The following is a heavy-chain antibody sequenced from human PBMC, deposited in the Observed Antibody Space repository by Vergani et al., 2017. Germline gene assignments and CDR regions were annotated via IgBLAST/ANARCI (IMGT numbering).Heavy chain of an antibody. D-gene: IGHD4-11*01. Sequence: QVQLQQWGGGRLRPSETLSLTCVVNGGSFTSYHWTWIRQSPGEGLEWVGDIDHTGRPDYNPSLKSRLTMSVDKSRNQFSLTLNSVTATDTAIYFCARVNTETNGHLYYYYYMDVLVQGTAVTVS. J-gene: IGHJ6*03. CDR2: IDHTGRP. CDR1: GGSFTSYH. CDR3: ARVNTETNGHLYYYYYMDV. V-gene: IGHV4-34*01.